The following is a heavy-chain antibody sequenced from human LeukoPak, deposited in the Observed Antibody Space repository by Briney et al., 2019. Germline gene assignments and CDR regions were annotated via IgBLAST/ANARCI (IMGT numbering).Heavy chain of an antibody. CDR3: ARRYDGFDY. J-gene: IGHJ4*02. CDR1: GFTFSSYA. Sequence: GSLRLSCAASGFTFSSYAVHWVRQAPGRGLEWVAVISYDGSNKYYADSVKGRFSISRDNSKNTLYLQMNSLRAEDTAVYYCARRYDGFDYWGQGTLVTVSS. CDR2: ISYDGSNK. V-gene: IGHV3-30-3*01. D-gene: IGHD3-3*01.